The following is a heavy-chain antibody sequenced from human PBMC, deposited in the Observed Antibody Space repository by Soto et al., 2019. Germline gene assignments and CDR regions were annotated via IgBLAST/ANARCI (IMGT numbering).Heavy chain of an antibody. CDR3: AREGGGGVYYYYGMDV. CDR2: ISYDGSNK. Sequence: GGSLRLSCAASGFTFSSYAMHWVRQAPGKGLEWVAVISYDGSNKYYADSVKGRFTISRDNSKNTLYLQMNSLRAEDTAVYYCAREGGGGVYYYYGMDVWGQGTTVTVSS. J-gene: IGHJ6*02. D-gene: IGHD2-8*02. V-gene: IGHV3-30-3*01. CDR1: GFTFSSYA.